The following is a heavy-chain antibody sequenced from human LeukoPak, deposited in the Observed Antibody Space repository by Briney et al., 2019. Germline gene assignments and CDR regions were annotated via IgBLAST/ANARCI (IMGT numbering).Heavy chain of an antibody. CDR1: GGSISSSY. Sequence: SETLSLTCTVSGGSISSSYWSWIRQPPGKGLEWIGYIYYSGSTNYNPSLKSRVTISVDTSKNQFSLKLSSVTAADTAVYYCARAYYDSSGYYYDYWGQGTLVTVSS. CDR3: ARAYYDSSGYYYDY. D-gene: IGHD3-22*01. V-gene: IGHV4-59*01. J-gene: IGHJ4*02. CDR2: IYYSGST.